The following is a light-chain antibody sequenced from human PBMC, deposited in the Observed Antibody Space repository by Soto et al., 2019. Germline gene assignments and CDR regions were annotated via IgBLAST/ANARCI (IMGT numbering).Light chain of an antibody. J-gene: IGKJ1*01. Sequence: DIQMTQSPSSLSASVGDRVTITCRASQTINSDLNWYQQKPGKAPKLLIYGASNLQGGVPSRFSGSGSGTDFTLTITSLQPEDFATFYCQQSYNVPPWTFGQGTKVEI. CDR2: GAS. CDR3: QQSYNVPPWT. CDR1: QTINSD. V-gene: IGKV1-39*01.